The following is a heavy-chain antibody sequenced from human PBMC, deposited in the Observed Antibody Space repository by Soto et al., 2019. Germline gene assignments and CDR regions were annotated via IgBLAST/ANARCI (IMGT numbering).Heavy chain of an antibody. Sequence: SVKVSCKASGGTFSSYAISWVRQAPGQGLEWMGGIIPIFGTANYAQKFQGRVTITADKSTSTAYMELSSLRSEDTAVYYCAREGITIFGVVITNWFDPWGQGTLVTVSS. CDR2: IIPIFGTA. D-gene: IGHD3-3*01. CDR1: GGTFSSYA. V-gene: IGHV1-69*06. CDR3: AREGITIFGVVITNWFDP. J-gene: IGHJ5*02.